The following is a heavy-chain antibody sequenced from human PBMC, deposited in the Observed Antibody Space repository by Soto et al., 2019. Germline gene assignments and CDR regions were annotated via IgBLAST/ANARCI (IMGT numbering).Heavy chain of an antibody. CDR1: GGTFSSYA. V-gene: IGHV1-69*10. D-gene: IGHD2-15*01. Sequence: ASVKVSCKASGGTFSSYAISWVRQAPGQGLEWMGGISANIGITNYAQKFQGRVTITADKSTSTAYMELSILRSEDTALYFCASEFHSHSAPDFISARPFDSWGQGTLVTVSS. J-gene: IGHJ4*02. CDR3: ASEFHSHSAPDFISARPFDS. CDR2: ISANIGIT.